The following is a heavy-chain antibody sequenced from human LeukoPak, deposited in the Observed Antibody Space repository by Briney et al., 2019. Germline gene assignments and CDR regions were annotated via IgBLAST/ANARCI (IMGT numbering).Heavy chain of an antibody. D-gene: IGHD6-13*01. CDR2: VNGDRSST. CDR1: GFTFSTYW. Sequence: GGSLRLPCAASGFTFSTYWMHWVRQAPGKGLVWVSRVNGDRSSTNYADSVKGRFTISRDNAKNTLYLQMNSLRAEDTAVYYCARDGIAAVDFDYWGQGILVTVSS. CDR3: ARDGIAAVDFDY. J-gene: IGHJ4*02. V-gene: IGHV3-74*01.